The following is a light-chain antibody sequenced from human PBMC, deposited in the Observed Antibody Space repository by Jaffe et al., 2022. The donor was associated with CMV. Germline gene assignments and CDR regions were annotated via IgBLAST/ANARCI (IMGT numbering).Light chain of an antibody. CDR3: QQYGSLPWT. CDR2: GAS. Sequence: EIVLTQSPGTLSLSPGERATLSCRASQSVTSSYLAWYQQKPGQAPRLLIHGASSRATGIPDRFSGSGSGTDFTLTISRLEPEDFAVYNCQQYGSLPWTFGQGTKVEIK. V-gene: IGKV3-20*01. J-gene: IGKJ1*01. CDR1: QSVTSSY.